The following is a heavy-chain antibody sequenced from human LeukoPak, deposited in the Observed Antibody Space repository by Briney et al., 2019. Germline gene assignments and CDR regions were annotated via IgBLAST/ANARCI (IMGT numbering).Heavy chain of an antibody. CDR1: GGSISSYY. Sequence: SETLSLTCTVSGGSISSYYWSWIRQRPGKGLEWMGYIYYSGSTNYNPSLKSRVTISVDTSKNQFSLKLSSVTAADTDVYYCARTERGSGSYPAWGQGTLVTVSS. CDR2: IYYSGST. V-gene: IGHV4-59*01. CDR3: ARTERGSGSYPA. J-gene: IGHJ5*02. D-gene: IGHD3-10*01.